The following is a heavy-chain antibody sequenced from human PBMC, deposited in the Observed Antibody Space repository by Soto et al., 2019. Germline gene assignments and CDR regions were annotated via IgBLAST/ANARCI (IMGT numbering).Heavy chain of an antibody. V-gene: IGHV1-18*01. Sequence: ASVKVSCKASGYTFTSYGISWVRQAPGQGLEWMGWISAYNGNTNYAQKLQGRVTMTTDTSTSTAYMELRSLRSDDTAVYYCARDPARYNWNSRAGMDVWGQGTTVTVSS. CDR3: ARDPARYNWNSRAGMDV. D-gene: IGHD1-7*01. CDR2: ISAYNGNT. J-gene: IGHJ6*02. CDR1: GYTFTSYG.